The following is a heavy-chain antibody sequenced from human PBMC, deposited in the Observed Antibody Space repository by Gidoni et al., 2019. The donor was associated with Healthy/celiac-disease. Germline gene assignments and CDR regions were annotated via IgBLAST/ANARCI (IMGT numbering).Heavy chain of an antibody. D-gene: IGHD3-3*01. J-gene: IGHJ4*02. CDR2: ISGSGGST. Sequence: MSWVRQAPGKGLEWVSAISGSGGSTYYADSVKGWFTISRDNSKNTLYLQMNSLRAEDTAVYYCAKGSSKYYDFWSGHSYFDYWGQGTLVTVSS. CDR3: AKGSSKYYDFWSGHSYFDY. V-gene: IGHV3-23*01.